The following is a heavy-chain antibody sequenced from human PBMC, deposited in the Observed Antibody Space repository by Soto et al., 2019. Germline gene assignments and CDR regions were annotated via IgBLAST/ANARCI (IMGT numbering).Heavy chain of an antibody. CDR1: SGSISSTIYS. V-gene: IGHV4-39*07. CDR2: IFYSGST. J-gene: IGHJ4*02. Sequence: SETLSLTCTVSSGSISSTIYSWDWIRQPPGKGLEWIGSIFYSGSTYYNPSLKSRVTISVDTSKNQFSLKLSSVTAADTAVYYCARDRSGSYYPSFFDYWGQGILVTVSS. CDR3: ARDRSGSYYPSFFDY. D-gene: IGHD1-26*01.